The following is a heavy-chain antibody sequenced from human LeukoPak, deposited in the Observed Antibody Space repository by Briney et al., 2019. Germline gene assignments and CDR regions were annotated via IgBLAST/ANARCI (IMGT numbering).Heavy chain of an antibody. D-gene: IGHD3-22*01. V-gene: IGHV4-31*03. CDR2: IYYSGST. CDR1: GGSISSGGYY. J-gene: IGHJ4*02. Sequence: PSETLSLTCTVSGGSISSGGYYWSWIRQHPGKGLEWIGYIYYSGSTYYNPSLKGRVTISVDTSKNQFSLKLSSVTAADAAVYYCARGFKSSGYYSAYYFDYWGQGTLVTVSS. CDR3: ARGFKSSGYYSAYYFDY.